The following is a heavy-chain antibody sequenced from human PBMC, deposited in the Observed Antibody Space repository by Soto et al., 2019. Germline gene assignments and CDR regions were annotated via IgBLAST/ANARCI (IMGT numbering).Heavy chain of an antibody. Sequence: PGGSLRLSCAASGFTFSASDMHWVRQATGKGLEWVAAIGTLHDTYYPDSVKGRFTISRENAKNSLYLQMNSLRAEDTAVYYCARQAAYWHGGGGWIDPWGQGTLVTVSS. CDR1: GFTFSASD. CDR3: ARQAAYWHGGGGWIDP. V-gene: IGHV3-13*01. D-gene: IGHD2-8*02. J-gene: IGHJ5*02. CDR2: IGTLHDT.